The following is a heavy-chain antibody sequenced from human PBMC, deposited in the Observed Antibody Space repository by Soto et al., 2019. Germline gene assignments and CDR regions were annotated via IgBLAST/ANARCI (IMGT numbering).Heavy chain of an antibody. V-gene: IGHV1-2*02. D-gene: IGHD1-26*01. Sequence: QVPMVQSGTEVKRPGDSVKFYCKASGYTFTGYYVHWVRQAPGQGLEWMGWINPKSGDTYLAQRFQGRVTMNRDTSIGTAYLELRGLKSEDTAEYYCAKGGAIVAAGTRVYLYNAIDVWGQGTTVTVSS. CDR1: GYTFTGYY. CDR2: INPKSGDT. CDR3: AKGGAIVAAGTRVYLYNAIDV. J-gene: IGHJ6*02.